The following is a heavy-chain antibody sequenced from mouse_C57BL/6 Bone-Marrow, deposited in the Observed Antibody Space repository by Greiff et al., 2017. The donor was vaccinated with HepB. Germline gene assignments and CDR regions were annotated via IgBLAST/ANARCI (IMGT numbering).Heavy chain of an antibody. CDR2: IYPRSGNT. J-gene: IGHJ2*01. CDR3: ARSLSYYYGSSAYFDY. CDR1: GYTFTSYG. V-gene: IGHV1-81*01. Sequence: QVQLKESGAELARPGASVKLSCKASGYTFTSYGISWVKQRTGQGLEWIGEIYPRSGNTYYNEKFKGEATLTADKSSSTAYMELRSLTSEDSAVYFCARSLSYYYGSSAYFDYWGQGTTLTVSS. D-gene: IGHD1-1*01.